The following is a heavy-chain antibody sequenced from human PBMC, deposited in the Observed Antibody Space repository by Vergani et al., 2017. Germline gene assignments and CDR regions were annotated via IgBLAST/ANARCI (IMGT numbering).Heavy chain of an antibody. J-gene: IGHJ6*01. D-gene: IGHD5-18*01. V-gene: IGHV3-48*01. CDR2: ISSSSSTI. Sequence: EVQLVESGGDLVQPGGSLRLSCAASGFTFSSYSMNWVRQAPGKGLEWVSYISSSSSTIYYADSVKGRFNIARDNDKNSLYLQMNSLRAEDTAVYYCARDTAIGGVYYYYYCGMDVWGRGP. CDR1: GFTFSSYS. CDR3: ARDTAIGGVYYYYYCGMDV.